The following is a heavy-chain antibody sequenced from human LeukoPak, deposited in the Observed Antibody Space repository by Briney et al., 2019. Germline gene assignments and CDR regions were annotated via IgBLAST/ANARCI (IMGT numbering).Heavy chain of an antibody. Sequence: GGSLRLSCAASGFTFSDYYMSWIRQAPGKGLEWVSYISSSGSTIYYADSVKGRFTISGDNAKNSLYLQMNSLRAEDTAVYYCARVTAYYDFWSGYSNYYYYYMDVWGKGTTVTVSS. V-gene: IGHV3-11*04. CDR1: GFTFSDYY. D-gene: IGHD3-3*01. CDR2: ISSSGSTI. CDR3: ARVTAYYDFWSGYSNYYYYYMDV. J-gene: IGHJ6*03.